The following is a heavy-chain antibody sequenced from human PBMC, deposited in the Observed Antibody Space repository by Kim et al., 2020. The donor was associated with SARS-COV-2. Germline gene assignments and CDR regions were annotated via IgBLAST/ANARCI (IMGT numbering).Heavy chain of an antibody. CDR2: IYYSGST. CDR3: ATLGARTLSGLYDNIPHYPVDY. V-gene: IGHV4-39*07. J-gene: IGHJ4*02. Sequence: SETLSLTCSVSGGSITSSSYYWGWIRQPPGKRLEWIGNIYYSGSTYYNPSLNSRVTISVDRSKTKFSLKLSSVTAADTALYYCATLGARTLSGLYDNIPHYPVDYWGQGALVTVSS. D-gene: IGHD3-16*01. CDR1: GGSITSSSYY.